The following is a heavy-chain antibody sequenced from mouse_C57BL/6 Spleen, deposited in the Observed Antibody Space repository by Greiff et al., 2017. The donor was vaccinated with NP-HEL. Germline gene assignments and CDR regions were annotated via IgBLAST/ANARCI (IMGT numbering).Heavy chain of an antibody. CDR2: INPSTGGT. Sequence: EVQLQQSGPELVKPGASVKISCKASGYSFTGYYMNWVKQSPEKSLEWIGEINPSTGGTTYNQKFKAKATLTVDKSSSTAYMQLKSLTSDDAAVYYCVRDGTSHYFDYWGQGTTLTVSS. J-gene: IGHJ2*01. D-gene: IGHD4-1*01. V-gene: IGHV1-42*01. CDR3: VRDGTSHYFDY. CDR1: GYSFTGYY.